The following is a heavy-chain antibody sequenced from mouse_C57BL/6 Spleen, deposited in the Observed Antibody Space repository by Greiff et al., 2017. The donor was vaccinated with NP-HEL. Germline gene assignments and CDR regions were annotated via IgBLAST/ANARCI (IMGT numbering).Heavy chain of an antibody. CDR3: ASPYYYGSSLSYWYFDV. V-gene: IGHV1-58*01. D-gene: IGHD1-1*01. CDR2: IYIGNGYT. Sequence: EVQLQQSGAELVRPGSSVKMSCKTSGYTFTSYGINWVKQRPGQGLEWIGYIYIGNGYTEYNEKFKGKATLTSDTSSSTAYMQLSSLTSEDSAIYFCASPYYYGSSLSYWYFDVWGTGTTVTVSS. CDR1: GYTFTSYG. J-gene: IGHJ1*03.